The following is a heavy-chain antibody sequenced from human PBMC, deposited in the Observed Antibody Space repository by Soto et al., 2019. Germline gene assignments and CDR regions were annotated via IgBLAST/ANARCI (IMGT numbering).Heavy chain of an antibody. V-gene: IGHV1-8*01. CDR3: AREVVDGSSLWLDP. Sequence: QVRLVQSGAEVKKPGASVKVSCKASGFTFSTNDINWVRQAPGQGLQWMGWMNANVDATDSPQEFKGRVTMTWNASISTAYMELSNLKSDDTAVYYCAREVVDGSSLWLDPWGQGTLVTVSS. CDR1: GFTFSTND. D-gene: IGHD3-10*01. J-gene: IGHJ5*02. CDR2: MNANVDAT.